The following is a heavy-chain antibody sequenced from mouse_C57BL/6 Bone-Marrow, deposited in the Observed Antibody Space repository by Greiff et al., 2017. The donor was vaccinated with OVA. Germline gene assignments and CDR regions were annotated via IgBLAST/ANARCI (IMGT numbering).Heavy chain of an antibody. CDR2: IHPNSGST. J-gene: IGHJ1*03. V-gene: IGHV1-64*01. CDR1: GYTFTSYW. Sequence: QVQLQQPGAELVKPGASVKLSCKASGYTFTSYWMHWVKQRPGQGLEWIGMIHPNSGSTNYNEKFKSKATLTVDKPSSTAYMQLSSLTSEDSAVYYCARGSAYWYFDVWGTGTTVTVSS. CDR3: ARGSAYWYFDV. D-gene: IGHD6-1*01.